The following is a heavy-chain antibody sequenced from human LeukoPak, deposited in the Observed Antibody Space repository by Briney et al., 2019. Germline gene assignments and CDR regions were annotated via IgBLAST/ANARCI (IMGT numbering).Heavy chain of an antibody. D-gene: IGHD2-15*01. CDR3: ASLPHIRYCSGGSCSDY. Sequence: PGGSLRLSCAASGFTFSSYWMSWVRQAPGEGLEWVANIKQDGSEKYYVDSVKGRFTISRDNAKNSLYLQMNSLRAEDTAVYYCASLPHIRYCSGGSCSDYWGQGTLVTVSS. CDR2: IKQDGSEK. CDR1: GFTFSSYW. V-gene: IGHV3-7*01. J-gene: IGHJ4*02.